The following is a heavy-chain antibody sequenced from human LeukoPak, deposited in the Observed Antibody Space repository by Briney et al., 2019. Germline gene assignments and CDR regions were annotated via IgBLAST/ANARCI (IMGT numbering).Heavy chain of an antibody. CDR1: GFTFSNAW. D-gene: IGHD3-22*01. V-gene: IGHV3-15*07. CDR2: IKSKTDGGTT. Sequence: GGSLRLSCAASGFTFSNAWMNWDRQAPGKGLEWVGRIKSKTDGGTTDYAAPVKGRFTISRDDSKNTLYLQMNSLKTEDTAVYYCTTDRYYYDSSGYYPYYYYGMDVWGQGTTVTVSS. CDR3: TTDRYYYDSSGYYPYYYYGMDV. J-gene: IGHJ6*02.